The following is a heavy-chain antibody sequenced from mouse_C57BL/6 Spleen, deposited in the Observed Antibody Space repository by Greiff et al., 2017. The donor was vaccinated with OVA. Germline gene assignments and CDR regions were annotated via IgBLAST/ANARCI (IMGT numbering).Heavy chain of an antibody. D-gene: IGHD3-3*01. J-gene: IGHJ2*01. CDR1: GYTFTDYE. V-gene: IGHV1-15*01. CDR2: IDPETGGT. Sequence: QVQLQQSGAELVRPGASVTLSCKASGYTFTDYEMHWVKQTPVHGLEWIGAIDPETGGTAYNQKFKGKAILTADKSSSTAYIVLRSLTSEDSAVYCCRSEGWDGVYWGQGTTLTVSS. CDR3: RSEGWDGVY.